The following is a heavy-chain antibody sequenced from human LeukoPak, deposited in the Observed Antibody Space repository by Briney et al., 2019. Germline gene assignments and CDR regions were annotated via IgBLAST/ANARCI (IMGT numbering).Heavy chain of an antibody. Sequence: PGGSLRLSCAVSGLTVSSNYMSWVRQARGKGLEWVSVIYSGSDTYYADAVKGRFTISRHNSKNTLYLQMSSLRTEATAVYYCAAPSGVVRLGVWGQGTTVTVSS. D-gene: IGHD3-10*01. CDR3: AAPSGVVRLGV. CDR2: IYSGSDT. V-gene: IGHV3-53*04. CDR1: GLTVSSNY. J-gene: IGHJ6*02.